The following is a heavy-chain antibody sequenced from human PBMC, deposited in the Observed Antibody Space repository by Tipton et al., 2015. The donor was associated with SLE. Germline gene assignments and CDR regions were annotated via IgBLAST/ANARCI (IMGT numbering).Heavy chain of an antibody. CDR1: GGSISSSSYY. J-gene: IGHJ4*02. V-gene: IGHV4-39*01. CDR3: ARGIQLWSFDY. Sequence: LRLSCTVSGGSISSSSYYWGWIRQPPGKGLEWIGSIYYSGSTYYNPSLKSRVTISVDTSKNQFSLKLSSVTAAETAVYYCARGIQLWSFDYWGQGTLVTVSS. CDR2: IYYSGST. D-gene: IGHD5-18*01.